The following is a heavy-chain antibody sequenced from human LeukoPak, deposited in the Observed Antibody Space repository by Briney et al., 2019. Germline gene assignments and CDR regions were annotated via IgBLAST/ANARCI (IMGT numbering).Heavy chain of an antibody. Sequence: PGRSLRLSCAASGFTFSDYAMHWVRQARGKGLEWVAVISYDESNKYYADSVKGRFTISRDNSKNTLYLQMNSLRVEDTAVYYCAKDKYTSGNNWFDPWGQGTLVTVSS. CDR2: ISYDESNK. D-gene: IGHD6-25*01. V-gene: IGHV3-30-3*01. CDR3: AKDKYTSGNNWFDP. CDR1: GFTFSDYA. J-gene: IGHJ5*02.